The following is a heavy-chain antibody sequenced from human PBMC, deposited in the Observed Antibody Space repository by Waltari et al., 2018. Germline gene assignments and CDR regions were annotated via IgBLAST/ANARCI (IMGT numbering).Heavy chain of an antibody. V-gene: IGHV4-61*02. J-gene: IGHJ4*02. Sequence: QVQLQESGPGLVKPSQTLSLTCTVSGGSISSGRYYWSWIRQPAGKGLEWIGRIYTSGSTNYNPSLKSRVTISVDTSKNQFSLKLSSVTAADTAVYYCAREGTVTIFDYWGQGTLVTVSS. D-gene: IGHD4-4*01. CDR1: GGSISSGRYY. CDR2: IYTSGST. CDR3: AREGTVTIFDY.